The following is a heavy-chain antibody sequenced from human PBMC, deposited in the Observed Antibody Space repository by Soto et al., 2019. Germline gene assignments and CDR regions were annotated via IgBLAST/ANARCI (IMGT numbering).Heavy chain of an antibody. Sequence: GGSLRLSCEASGFTFRNYAMSWVRPAPGKGRECVSYISSSSTYTNYSDSVKGRFTISPNNPKSALYLKMNSLRAEDRGMYYCATRYCDSSGYYCYGCQGIPVTVSS. CDR1: GFTFRNYA. CDR3: ATRYCDSSGYYCY. V-gene: IGHV3-11*06. CDR2: ISSSSTYT. D-gene: IGHD3-22*01. J-gene: IGHJ4*02.